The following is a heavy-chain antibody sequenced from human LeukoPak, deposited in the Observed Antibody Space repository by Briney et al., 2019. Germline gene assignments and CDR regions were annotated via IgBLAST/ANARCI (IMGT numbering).Heavy chain of an antibody. CDR2: TWYDGSNE. J-gene: IGHJ4*02. CDR1: GFSFSSHG. V-gene: IGHV3-33*01. Sequence: GGSLRLSCAASGFSFSSHGMHWVRQAPGKGLEWVGVTWYDGSNEYYGDSVKGRFTISRDSSKNTVFLQMNSLTVEDTAVYYCAIVRYDFWSARIDYWGQGTLVTVSS. D-gene: IGHD3-3*01. CDR3: AIVRYDFWSARIDY.